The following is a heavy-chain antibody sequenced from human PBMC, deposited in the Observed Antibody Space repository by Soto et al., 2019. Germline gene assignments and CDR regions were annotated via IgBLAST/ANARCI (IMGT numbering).Heavy chain of an antibody. CDR1: GGSISSSSYY. D-gene: IGHD3-16*02. V-gene: IGHV4-39*01. CDR2: IYYSGST. CDR3: AKQYYDYIWGSYRFDY. J-gene: IGHJ4*02. Sequence: SETLSLTCTVSGGSISSSSYYWGWIRQPPGKGLEWTGSIYYSGSTYYNPSLKSRVTISVDTSKNQFSLKLSSVTAADTAVYYCAKQYYDYIWGSYRFDYWGQGTLVTVSS.